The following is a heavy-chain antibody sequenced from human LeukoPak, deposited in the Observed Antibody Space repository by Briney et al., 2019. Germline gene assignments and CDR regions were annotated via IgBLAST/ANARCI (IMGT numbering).Heavy chain of an antibody. J-gene: IGHJ6*03. D-gene: IGHD2-21*01. CDR1: GFTFSSYA. Sequence: PGGSLRLSCAASGFTFSSYAMSWVRQAPGKGLEWVSAISGSGGSTYYADSVKGRFTISRDNAKNSVYLQMNSLRVEETAVYYCARIAYADEGMDVWGKGTTVTVSS. CDR2: ISGSGGST. V-gene: IGHV3-23*01. CDR3: ARIAYADEGMDV.